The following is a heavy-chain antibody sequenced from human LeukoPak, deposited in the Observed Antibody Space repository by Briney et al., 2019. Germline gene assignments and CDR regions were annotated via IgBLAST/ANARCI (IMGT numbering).Heavy chain of an antibody. J-gene: IGHJ4*02. D-gene: IGHD3-9*01. CDR3: TRARITIFSYYFDY. V-gene: IGHV3-49*04. CDR1: GFTFSSYS. Sequence: PGGSLRLSCAASGFTFSSYSMNWVRQAPGKGLEWVGFIRSKAYGGTTEYAASVEGRFTISRDDSKSIAYLQMNSLKTEDTAVYYCTRARITIFSYYFDYWGQGTLVTVSS. CDR2: IRSKAYGGTT.